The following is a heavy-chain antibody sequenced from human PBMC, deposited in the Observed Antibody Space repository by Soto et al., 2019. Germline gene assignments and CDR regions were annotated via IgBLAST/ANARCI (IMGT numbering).Heavy chain of an antibody. CDR3: AKNQQLPHYDY. V-gene: IGHV3-23*01. Sequence: EVRLLESGGGLVQPGGSLSLSCAASGFTFSTNPMTWVRQAPGKGLEWLSAISGSGGGTYYADSVKGRFTVSRDNSRNTLYLQMNSLRAEDTAVYYCAKNQQLPHYDYWGQGTLVTVSS. CDR1: GFTFSTNP. CDR2: ISGSGGGT. J-gene: IGHJ4*02. D-gene: IGHD2-2*01.